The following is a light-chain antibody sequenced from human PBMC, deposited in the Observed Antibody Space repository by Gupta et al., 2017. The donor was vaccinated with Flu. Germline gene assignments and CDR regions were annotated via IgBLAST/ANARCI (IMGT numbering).Light chain of an antibody. Sequence: EIVMTQSPATLSVSPGERATLSCRASQSVSSNLALYQQKPGQATRLLIYGASTRATGIPARFSGSGSGKEFTLTISSLQSEDFAVYYCQQYNNWPQTFGQGTKVEIK. V-gene: IGKV3-15*01. CDR2: GAS. CDR1: QSVSSN. J-gene: IGKJ1*01. CDR3: QQYNNWPQT.